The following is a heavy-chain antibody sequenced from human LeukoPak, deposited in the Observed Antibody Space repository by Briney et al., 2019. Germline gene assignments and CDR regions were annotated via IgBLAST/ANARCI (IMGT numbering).Heavy chain of an antibody. CDR3: ARSPTDYYDSSGYYGGYYYYMDV. D-gene: IGHD3-22*01. CDR1: GYTFTGYY. V-gene: IGHV1-2*02. Sequence: ASVKVSCKASGYTFTGYYMHWVRQAPGQGLEWMGWINPNSGGTNYAQKLQGRVTMTTDTSTSTAYMELRSLRSDDTAVYYCARSPTDYYDSSGYYGGYYYYMDVWGKGTTVTISS. CDR2: INPNSGGT. J-gene: IGHJ6*03.